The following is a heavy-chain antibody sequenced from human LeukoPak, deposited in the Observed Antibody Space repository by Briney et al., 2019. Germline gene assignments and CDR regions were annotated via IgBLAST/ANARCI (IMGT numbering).Heavy chain of an antibody. D-gene: IGHD3-3*01. V-gene: IGHV3-66*01. CDR1: GFTVSSNY. CDR3: ARDSTHYDFWSGYQSLYGMDV. Sequence: GGSLRLSCATSGFTVSSNYMGWVRQAPGKGLEWVSFIYSGGSTYYADSVKGRFTISRDNSKNTLYLQMNSLRAEDTAVYYCARDSTHYDFWSGYQSLYGMDVWGQGTTVTVSS. J-gene: IGHJ6*02. CDR2: IYSGGST.